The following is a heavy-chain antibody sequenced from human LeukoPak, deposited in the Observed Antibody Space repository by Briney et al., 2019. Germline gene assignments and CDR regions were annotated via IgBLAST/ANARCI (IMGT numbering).Heavy chain of an antibody. V-gene: IGHV1-2*02. CDR2: INPNSGGT. CDR1: GYTFTGYY. J-gene: IGHJ6*03. Sequence: GASVKVSCKASGYTFTGYYMHWVRQAPGQGLEWMGWINPNSGGTNYAQKFQGRVTMTRDTSISTAYTELSRLRSDDTAVYYCARDGTRKLRDPSYYYYYMDVWGKGTTVTVSS. D-gene: IGHD1-14*01. CDR3: ARDGTRKLRDPSYYYYYMDV.